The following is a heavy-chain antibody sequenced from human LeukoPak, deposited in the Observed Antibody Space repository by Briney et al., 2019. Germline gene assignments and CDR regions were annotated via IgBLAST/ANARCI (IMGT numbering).Heavy chain of an antibody. CDR1: GFTFSSYE. J-gene: IGHJ3*02. Sequence: GGSLRLSCAASGFTFSSYEMNWVRQAPGKGLEWVSYISSSGSTIYYADSVKGRFTISRDNAKNSLYLQMNSLRAEDTALYYCASANTYYYDSSGYPFDIWGQGTMVTVSS. D-gene: IGHD3-22*01. CDR3: ASANTYYYDSSGYPFDI. CDR2: ISSSGSTI. V-gene: IGHV3-48*03.